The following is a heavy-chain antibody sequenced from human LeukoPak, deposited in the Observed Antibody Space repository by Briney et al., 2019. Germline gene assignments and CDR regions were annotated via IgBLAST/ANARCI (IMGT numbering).Heavy chain of an antibody. D-gene: IGHD6-19*01. J-gene: IGHJ3*02. V-gene: IGHV4-4*02. CDR2: IYHSGST. CDR3: ARANSSGWLGAIGGRAFDI. CDR1: GGSISSSNW. Sequence: SETLSLTCAVSGGSISSSNWWSWVRQPPGKGLEWIGEIYHSGSTNYNPSLKSRVTISVDKSKNQFSLKLSSVTAADTAVYYCARANSSGWLGAIGGRAFDIWSQGTMVTVSS.